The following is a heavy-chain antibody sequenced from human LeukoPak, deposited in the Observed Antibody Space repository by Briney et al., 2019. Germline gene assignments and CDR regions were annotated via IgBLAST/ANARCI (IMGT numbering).Heavy chain of an antibody. Sequence: ASVKVSCKASGYTFTSYGIRWVRQAPGQGLEWMGWISAYNGNTNYAQKVQGRVTMTTDTSTSTAYMELRSLRSDDTAVYYCARDIRGYWFDPWGQGTLVTVSS. V-gene: IGHV1-18*01. D-gene: IGHD2-21*01. J-gene: IGHJ5*02. CDR2: ISAYNGNT. CDR1: GYTFTSYG. CDR3: ARDIRGYWFDP.